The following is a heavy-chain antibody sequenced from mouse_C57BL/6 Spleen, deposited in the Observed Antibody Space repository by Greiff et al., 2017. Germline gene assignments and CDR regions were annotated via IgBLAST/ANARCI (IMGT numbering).Heavy chain of an antibody. CDR3: ARSKGGGYPFDY. CDR1: GYAFSSYW. V-gene: IGHV1-80*01. Sequence: QVQLKESGAELVKPGASVKISCKASGYAFSSYWMNWVKQRPGKGLEWIGQIYPGDGDTNYNGKFKGKATLTADKSSSTAYMQLSSLTSEDSAVYFCARSKGGGYPFDYWGQGTTLTVSS. CDR2: IYPGDGDT. D-gene: IGHD3-1*01. J-gene: IGHJ2*01.